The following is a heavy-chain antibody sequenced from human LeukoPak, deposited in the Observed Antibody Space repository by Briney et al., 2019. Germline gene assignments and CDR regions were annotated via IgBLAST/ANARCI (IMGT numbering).Heavy chain of an antibody. Sequence: GRSLRLSCAASGFTFSSYGMHRVRQAPGKGLEWVAVISYDGSNKYYADSVKGRFTISRDNSKNTLYLQMNSLRAEDTAVYYCAKVKVVTGPYFDYWGQGTLVTVSS. J-gene: IGHJ4*02. D-gene: IGHD4-23*01. CDR1: GFTFSSYG. CDR2: ISYDGSNK. V-gene: IGHV3-30*18. CDR3: AKVKVVTGPYFDY.